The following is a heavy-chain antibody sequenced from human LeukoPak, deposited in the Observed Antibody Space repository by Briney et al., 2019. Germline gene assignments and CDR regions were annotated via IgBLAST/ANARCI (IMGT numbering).Heavy chain of an antibody. D-gene: IGHD2-15*01. Sequence: GGSLRLSFAASGFTVISNYMSWVSQAPGKGLEWVSVIYIGGSTYYADSVKGRFTISRDNSKNPLYLQMNSLRAEDTAVYYCAREDSPGVFDYWGQGTLVTVSS. J-gene: IGHJ4*02. CDR1: GFTVISNY. CDR2: IYIGGST. CDR3: AREDSPGVFDY. V-gene: IGHV3-53*01.